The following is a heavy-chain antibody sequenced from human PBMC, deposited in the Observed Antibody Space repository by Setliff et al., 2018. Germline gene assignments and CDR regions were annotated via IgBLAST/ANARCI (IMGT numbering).Heavy chain of an antibody. CDR1: GFTISDYW. Sequence: PGGSLRLSCAVSGFTISDYWMHWVRQAPGKGLVWVSRLKSDGSSTLYADSVKGRFTISRDNAKNTLYLQMNSLRAEDTAVYYCARGRGSGTYYLFDNWGQGIQVTVSS. J-gene: IGHJ4*02. D-gene: IGHD1-26*01. CDR3: ARGRGSGTYYLFDN. CDR2: LKSDGSST. V-gene: IGHV3-74*01.